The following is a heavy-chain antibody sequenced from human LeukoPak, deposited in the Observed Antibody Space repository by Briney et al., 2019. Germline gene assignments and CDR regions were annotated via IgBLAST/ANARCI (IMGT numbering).Heavy chain of an antibody. D-gene: IGHD6-25*01. CDR1: GFPFSSHG. CDR2: ISPGGGPT. CDR3: AKQVYSSGLNWFDP. J-gene: IGHJ5*02. Sequence: GGSLRLSCVGSGFPFSSHGMNWVRQAPGKGLEWVSGISPGGGPTYYADSVKGRFTISRDNSKNTLYLQMNSQRAEDTAVYYCAKQVYSSGLNWFDPWGQGTLVTVSS. V-gene: IGHV3-23*01.